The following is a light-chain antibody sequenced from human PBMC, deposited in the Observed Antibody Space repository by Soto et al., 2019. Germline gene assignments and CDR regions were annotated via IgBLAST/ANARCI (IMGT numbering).Light chain of an antibody. Sequence: EIVLTQSPGTLSLSPGERATLSCRASQSVTSYYLGWYQQKPGQPPRLLIYGVSNRATGIPDRFSGSGSGTDFTLTISGLEPEDFGVYFCLPYGTSTPYTFGRGTKVEIK. J-gene: IGKJ2*01. V-gene: IGKV3-20*01. CDR3: LPYGTSTPYT. CDR1: QSVTSYY. CDR2: GVS.